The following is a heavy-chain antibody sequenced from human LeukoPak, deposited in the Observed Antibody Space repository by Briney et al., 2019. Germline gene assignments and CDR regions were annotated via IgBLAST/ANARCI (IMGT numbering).Heavy chain of an antibody. CDR1: GGSISSYY. Sequence: PSETLSLTCTVAGGSISSYYWSWIRQPPGKGLEWIGYIYYTGGTKYNPSLKSRVTISVDMSKNQFSLHLSSVTAADTAVYYCANNWYFDLWGRGTLVTVSS. J-gene: IGHJ2*01. CDR3: ANNWYFDL. CDR2: IYYTGGT. V-gene: IGHV4-59*01.